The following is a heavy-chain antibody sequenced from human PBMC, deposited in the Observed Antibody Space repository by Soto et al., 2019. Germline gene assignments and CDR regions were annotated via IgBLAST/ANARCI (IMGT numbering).Heavy chain of an antibody. CDR2: ISSSSSTI. D-gene: IGHD6-13*01. V-gene: IGHV3-48*02. Sequence: PXGSLRLSCAASGVTLSSYSMNWVRQAPGKGLEWVSYISSSSSTIYYADSVKGRFTISRDNAKNSLYLQMNSLRDEDTAVYYCARDFSSWYEHYYYGMDVWGQGTTVTVSS. CDR1: GVTLSSYS. CDR3: ARDFSSWYEHYYYGMDV. J-gene: IGHJ6*02.